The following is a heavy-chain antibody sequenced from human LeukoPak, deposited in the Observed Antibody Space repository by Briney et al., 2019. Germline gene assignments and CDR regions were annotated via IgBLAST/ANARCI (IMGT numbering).Heavy chain of an antibody. J-gene: IGHJ4*02. CDR2: IRRKSDGGTT. CDR1: GFAFNNAW. CDR3: PTIAEAGQIDY. D-gene: IGHD6-13*01. Sequence: PGGSLRLSCAVSGFAFNNAWMSWVRQAPGKGLEWVGRIRRKSDGGTTDYGTPVKGRFTISRDDSENTLYLQMSSLKSEDTAVYYCPTIAEAGQIDYWGQGTLVTVSS. V-gene: IGHV3-15*01.